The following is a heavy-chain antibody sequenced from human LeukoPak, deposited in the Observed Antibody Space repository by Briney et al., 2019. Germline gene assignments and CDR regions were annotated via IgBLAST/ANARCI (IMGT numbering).Heavy chain of an antibody. CDR3: ARTAVAVRSYFDY. Sequence: SGTLSLTCAVSGGSISSSNWWSWVRQPPGKGLEWIGEIYHSGSTNYNPSLKSRVTISVDKSKNQFSLKLSSVTAADTAAYYCARTAVAVRSYFDYWGQGTLVTVSS. CDR1: GGSISSSNW. CDR2: IYHSGST. D-gene: IGHD6-19*01. V-gene: IGHV4-4*02. J-gene: IGHJ4*02.